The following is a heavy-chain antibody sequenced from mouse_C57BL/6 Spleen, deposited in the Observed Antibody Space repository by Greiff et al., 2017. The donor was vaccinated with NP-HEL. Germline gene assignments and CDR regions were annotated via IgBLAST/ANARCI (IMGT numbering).Heavy chain of an antibody. Sequence: VQLQQSGAELVKPGASVKMSCKASGYTFTSYWITWVKQRPGQGLEWIGDIYPGSGSTNYNEKFKSKATLTVDTSSSTAYMQLSSLTSEDSAVYYCARSEIPYYRYFDVWGTGTTVTVSS. CDR1: GYTFTSYW. J-gene: IGHJ1*03. CDR2: IYPGSGST. D-gene: IGHD2-12*01. CDR3: ARSEIPYYRYFDV. V-gene: IGHV1-55*01.